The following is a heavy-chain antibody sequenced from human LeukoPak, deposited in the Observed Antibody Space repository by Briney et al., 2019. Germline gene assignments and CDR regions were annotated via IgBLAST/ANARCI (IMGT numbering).Heavy chain of an antibody. CDR2: INPSGGST. CDR3: ARDLRDTAMVTSFDY. Sequence: ASVKVSCKASGYTFTGYYMHWVRQAPGQGLEWMGIINPSGGSTSYAQKFQGRVTMTRDMSTSTVYMELSSLRSEDTAVYYCARDLRDTAMVTSFDYWGQGTLVTVSS. D-gene: IGHD5-18*01. CDR1: GYTFTGYY. V-gene: IGHV1-46*01. J-gene: IGHJ4*02.